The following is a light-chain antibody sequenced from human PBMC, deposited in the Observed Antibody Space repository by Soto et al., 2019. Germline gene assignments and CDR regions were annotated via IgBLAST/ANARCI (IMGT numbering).Light chain of an antibody. CDR3: QQYSTSPT. Sequence: EIVLTQSPVTLSLSPGERATLSCRASQSVSNNYLAWYQQKPGQAPRRLIYGASSRATGIPDRFSGSGSGTDFTLTISRLEPEDFAVYYCQQYSTSPTFGEGTRLET. CDR1: QSVSNNY. J-gene: IGKJ5*01. CDR2: GAS. V-gene: IGKV3-20*01.